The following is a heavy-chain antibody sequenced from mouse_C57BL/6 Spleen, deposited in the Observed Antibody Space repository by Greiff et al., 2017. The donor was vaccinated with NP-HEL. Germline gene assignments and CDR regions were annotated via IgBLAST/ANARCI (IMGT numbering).Heavy chain of an antibody. Sequence: EVMLVESGGGLVKPGGSLKLSCAASGFTFSSYAMSWVRQTPEKRLEWVATISDGGSYTYYPDNVKGRFTISRDNAKNNLYLQMRHLKSEDTAMYYGARGDYGSSDYAMDYWGQGTSVTVSS. CDR1: GFTFSSYA. CDR3: ARGDYGSSDYAMDY. D-gene: IGHD1-1*01. CDR2: ISDGGSYT. V-gene: IGHV5-4*03. J-gene: IGHJ4*01.